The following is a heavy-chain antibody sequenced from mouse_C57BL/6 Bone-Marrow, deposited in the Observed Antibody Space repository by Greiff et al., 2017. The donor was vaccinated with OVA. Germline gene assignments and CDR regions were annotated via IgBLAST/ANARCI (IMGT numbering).Heavy chain of an antibody. J-gene: IGHJ2*01. CDR3: ARDVDYYGSSYDFDY. D-gene: IGHD1-1*01. Sequence: EVKVEESGGGLVKPGGSLKLSCAASGFTFSSYAMSWVRQTPEKRLEWVATISDGGSYTYYPDNVKGRFTISRDNAKNNLYLQMSHLKSEDTAMYYWARDVDYYGSSYDFDYWGQGTTLTVSS. CDR1: GFTFSSYA. CDR2: ISDGGSYT. V-gene: IGHV5-4*01.